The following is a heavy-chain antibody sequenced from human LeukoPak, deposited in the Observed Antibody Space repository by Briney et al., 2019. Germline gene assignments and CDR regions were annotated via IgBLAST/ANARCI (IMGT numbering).Heavy chain of an antibody. CDR3: AKSLYSSSFSFDY. V-gene: IGHV1-8*01. CDR1: GYTFTSSD. CDR2: MNPNSGNT. Sequence: ASVKVSCKASGYTFTSSDINWVRQATGQGLEWMGWMNPNSGNTGYAQRLQGRVTLTRNTSISTAYMELSSLRSEDTAVYYCAKSLYSSSFSFDYWGQGTLVTVSS. J-gene: IGHJ4*02. D-gene: IGHD6-6*01.